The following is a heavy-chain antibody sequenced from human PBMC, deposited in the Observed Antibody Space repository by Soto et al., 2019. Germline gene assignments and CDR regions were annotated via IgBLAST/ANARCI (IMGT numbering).Heavy chain of an antibody. Sequence: SETLSLTCAVYGGSFSGYYWSWIRQPPGKGLEWIGEINHSGSTNYNPSLKSRVTISVDTSKNQFSLKLSPVTAADTAVYYCARGRDTARTYYYYGMDVWGQGTTVTVSS. CDR3: ARGRDTARTYYYYGMDV. CDR2: INHSGST. V-gene: IGHV4-34*01. J-gene: IGHJ6*02. D-gene: IGHD5-18*01. CDR1: GGSFSGYY.